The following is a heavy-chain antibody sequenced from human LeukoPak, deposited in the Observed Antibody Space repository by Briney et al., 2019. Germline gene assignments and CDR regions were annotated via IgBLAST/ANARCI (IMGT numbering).Heavy chain of an antibody. CDR3: AKASYSLGVSNYYYYYMDV. J-gene: IGHJ6*03. CDR1: GFTFHDYA. D-gene: IGHD1-26*01. CDR2: ISWNSGSI. Sequence: GGSLRLSCAASGFTFHDYAMHWVRQAPGKGLEWVSGISWNSGSIDYADSVKGRFTISRDNAKNSLYLQMNSLRAEDTALYYCAKASYSLGVSNYYYYYMDVWGRGTTVTISS. V-gene: IGHV3-9*01.